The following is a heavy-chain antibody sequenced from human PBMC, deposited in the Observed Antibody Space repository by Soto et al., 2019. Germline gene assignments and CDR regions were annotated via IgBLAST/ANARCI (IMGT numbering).Heavy chain of an antibody. Sequence: EVQLVESGGGLVQPGGSLRLSCAASGFTFSSYAMSWVRQAPGKGLEWVSAISGSGGSTYYADSVKGRFTISRDNSKNTLYLQMNSLRAEDTAVYYCAKSGYCSGGSCYYYFDYWGQGTLVTVSS. CDR3: AKSGYCSGGSCYYYFDY. J-gene: IGHJ4*02. CDR1: GFTFSSYA. D-gene: IGHD2-15*01. V-gene: IGHV3-23*04. CDR2: ISGSGGST.